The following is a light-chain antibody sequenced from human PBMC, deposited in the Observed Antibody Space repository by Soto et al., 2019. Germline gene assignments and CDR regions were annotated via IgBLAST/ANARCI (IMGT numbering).Light chain of an antibody. CDR3: QHYENTPPSVT. CDR1: QSVSSTY. J-gene: IGKJ3*01. Sequence: EIVLTQSPGTLSLSPGERATLSCRASQSVSSTYLAWYQQKPGQAPGLLLYGASNRASGIPDRFAGSGSGTDFTLTISRLEPEDFAVYYCQHYENTPPSVTFGPGTKVDIK. V-gene: IGKV3-20*01. CDR2: GAS.